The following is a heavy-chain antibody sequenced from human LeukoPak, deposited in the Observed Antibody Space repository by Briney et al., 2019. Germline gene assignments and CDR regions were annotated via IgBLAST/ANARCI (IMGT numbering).Heavy chain of an antibody. CDR2: IRHDGTNK. V-gene: IGHV3-30*02. Sequence: PGGSLRLSCAASGFTFSSYAMSWVRRAPGKGLEWVAFIRHDGTNKYYADSVKGRFTISRDNSKNTLFLQMSSLRVEDTAVYYCGRDVSDTVVVITHNFDFWGQGTLVTVSS. J-gene: IGHJ4*02. D-gene: IGHD3-22*01. CDR3: GRDVSDTVVVITHNFDF. CDR1: GFTFSSYA.